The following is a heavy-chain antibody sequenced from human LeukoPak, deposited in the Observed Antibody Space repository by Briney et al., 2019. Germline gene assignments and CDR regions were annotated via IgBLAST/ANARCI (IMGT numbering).Heavy chain of an antibody. Sequence: GGSLRHSCSASGFTFSTYSMHWVRQAPGKGLEYVSSVTNNGGSTYYADSVKGRFTISRDNSKNMLYLQMNGLRAEDTAVYYCAKWKYSNSGIDDYWGQGTLVTVSS. V-gene: IGHV3-64*04. D-gene: IGHD6-6*01. J-gene: IGHJ4*02. CDR3: AKWKYSNSGIDDY. CDR2: VTNNGGST. CDR1: GFTFSTYS.